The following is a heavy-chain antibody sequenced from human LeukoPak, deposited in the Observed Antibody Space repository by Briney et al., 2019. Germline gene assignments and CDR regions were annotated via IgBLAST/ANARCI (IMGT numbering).Heavy chain of an antibody. Sequence: GGSLRLSCAASGFTFSSYSRNWVRQAPGKGLKWVSSISSSSSYIYYADSVKGRFTISRDNAKNSLYLQMNSLRAEDTAVYYCARDLGYCSSTNCLDAFDIWGQGTMVTVSS. CDR2: ISSSSSYI. J-gene: IGHJ3*02. D-gene: IGHD2-2*01. V-gene: IGHV3-21*01. CDR3: ARDLGYCSSTNCLDAFDI. CDR1: GFTFSSYS.